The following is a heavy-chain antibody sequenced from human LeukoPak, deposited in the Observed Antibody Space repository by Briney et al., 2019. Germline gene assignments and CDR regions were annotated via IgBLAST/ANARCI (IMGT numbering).Heavy chain of an antibody. V-gene: IGHV4-4*07. CDR3: ARELDSSGFSFPEAFDI. CDR1: GGSISSYY. Sequence: SETLSPTCTVSGGSISSYYWSWIRQPAGKGLEWIGRIYTSGSTNYNPPLKSRVTMSVDTSKNQFSLKLSSVTAADTAVYYCARELDSSGFSFPEAFDIWGQGTMVAVST. J-gene: IGHJ3*02. CDR2: IYTSGST. D-gene: IGHD3-22*01.